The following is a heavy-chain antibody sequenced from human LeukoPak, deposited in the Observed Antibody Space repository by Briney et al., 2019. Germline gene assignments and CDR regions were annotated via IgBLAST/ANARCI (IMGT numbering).Heavy chain of an antibody. J-gene: IGHJ3*02. CDR1: GFTFSSYA. V-gene: IGHV3-30-3*01. D-gene: IGHD3-22*01. CDR3: ARGFEHVWLPRHPTDAFDI. CDR2: ISYDGSNK. Sequence: PGRSLRLSCAASGFTFSSYAMHWVRQAPGKGLEWVAVISYDGSNKYYADSVKGRFTISRDNSKNTLYLQMNSLRAEDTAVYYCARGFEHVWLPRHPTDAFDIWGQGTMVTVSS.